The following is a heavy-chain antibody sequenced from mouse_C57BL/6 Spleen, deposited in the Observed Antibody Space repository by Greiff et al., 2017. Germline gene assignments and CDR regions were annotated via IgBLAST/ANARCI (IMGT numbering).Heavy chain of an antibody. Sequence: EVKLQESGPGLVKPSQTVFLTCTVTGISITTGNYRWSWIRQFPGNKLEWIGYIYYSGTITYNPSLTSRTTITRDTPKNQFFLEMNSLTAEDTATYYCARDSYGSSYDYAMDYWGQGTSVTVSS. CDR1: GISITTGNYR. CDR2: IYYSGTI. V-gene: IGHV3-5*01. D-gene: IGHD1-1*01. CDR3: ARDSYGSSYDYAMDY. J-gene: IGHJ4*01.